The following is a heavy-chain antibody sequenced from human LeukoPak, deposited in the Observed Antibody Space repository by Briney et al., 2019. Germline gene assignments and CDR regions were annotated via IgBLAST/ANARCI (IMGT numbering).Heavy chain of an antibody. J-gene: IGHJ4*02. CDR3: VRARGDRSGYYRY. CDR1: GYTFTKYG. Sequence: ASVNVSCKTSGYTFTKYGISWVRQAPGQGPEWMGWISVYDGNTNYEQKLQDRLTLTTDTSTDTAQMELRSIRSDDPAVYYGVRARGDRSGYYRYWGQGPLVTVSS. D-gene: IGHD3-22*01. CDR2: ISVYDGNT. V-gene: IGHV1-18*01.